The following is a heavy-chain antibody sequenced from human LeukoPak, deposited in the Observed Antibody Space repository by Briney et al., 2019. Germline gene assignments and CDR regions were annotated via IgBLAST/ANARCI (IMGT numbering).Heavy chain of an antibody. V-gene: IGHV5-10-1*01. J-gene: IGHJ6*02. CDR1: GYSFTSQW. D-gene: IGHD1-26*01. CDR2: IDPSDSYT. CDR3: TSQIVGPTGHYYGMDV. Sequence: GESLKISCKSSGYSFTSQWISWVRQMPGKGLEWMGRIDPSDSYTDYSPSFQGHVTISADKSISTAYLQWPSLKASDTAMYYCTSQIVGPTGHYYGMDVWGQGTTVTVSS.